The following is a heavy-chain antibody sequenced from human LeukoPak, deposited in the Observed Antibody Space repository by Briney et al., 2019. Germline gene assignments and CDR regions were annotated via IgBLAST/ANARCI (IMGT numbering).Heavy chain of an antibody. J-gene: IGHJ4*02. D-gene: IGHD3-3*01. CDR2: IYYSGST. CDR3: ARAAQYYDFWSGSGGFDY. CDR1: GGSISSYY. Sequence: PSETLSLTCTVSGGSISSYYWSWIRQPPGKGLEWIGYIYYSGSTNYNPSLKSRVTISVDTSKNQFSLKLSSMTAADTAVYYCARAAQYYDFWSGSGGFDYWGQGTLVTVSS. V-gene: IGHV4-59*01.